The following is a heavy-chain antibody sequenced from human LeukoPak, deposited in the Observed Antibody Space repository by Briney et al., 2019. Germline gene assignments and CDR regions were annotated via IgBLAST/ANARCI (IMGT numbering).Heavy chain of an antibody. CDR1: GGSFSGYY. CDR3: ARTTEGGYTYDYFYYYYMDV. V-gene: IGHV4-34*01. J-gene: IGHJ6*03. CDR2: INHSGST. D-gene: IGHD5-18*01. Sequence: SETLSLTCAVYGGSFSGYYWSWIRQPPGKGLEWIGEINHSGSTNYNPSLKSRVTISVDPSKNQFSLKLSSVTAADTAVYYCARTTEGGYTYDYFYYYYMDVWGKGTTVTISS.